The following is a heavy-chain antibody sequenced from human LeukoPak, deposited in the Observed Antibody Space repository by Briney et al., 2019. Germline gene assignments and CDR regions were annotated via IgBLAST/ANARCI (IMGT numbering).Heavy chain of an antibody. CDR3: AGGLIVVVPAAHDYYYYYYMDV. Sequence: SETLSLTCTVSGGSVRSYSWSWIRQPAGGGLEWIGHSHTSENANYHPSLKSRVTMSLDTSRNQFSLRLSSVTAADTAVYYCAGGLIVVVPAAHDYYYYYYMDVWGKGTTVTVSS. V-gene: IGHV4-4*07. CDR1: GGSVRSYS. CDR2: SHTSENA. J-gene: IGHJ6*03. D-gene: IGHD2-2*01.